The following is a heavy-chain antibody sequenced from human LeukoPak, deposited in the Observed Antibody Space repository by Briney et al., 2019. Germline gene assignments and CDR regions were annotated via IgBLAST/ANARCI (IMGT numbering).Heavy chain of an antibody. CDR3: VRSGGYNYANL. CDR1: GFTFSSYS. D-gene: IGHD5-18*01. J-gene: IGHJ1*01. CDR2: ISSSSSYI. Sequence: PGGPLRLSCAASGFTFSSYSMNWVRQAPGKGLEWVSSISSSSSYIYYANSVKGRFTISRENSKNTLYMQMNTLKPEDTAMYYCVRSGGYNYANLWGQGILVSVSS. V-gene: IGHV3-21*01.